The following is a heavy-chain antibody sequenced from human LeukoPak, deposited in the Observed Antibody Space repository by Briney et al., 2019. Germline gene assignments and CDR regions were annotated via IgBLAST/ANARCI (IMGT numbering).Heavy chain of an antibody. D-gene: IGHD3-22*01. Sequence: PGGSLRLSCAASGFTFSSYSMNWVRQAPGKGLEWVSSISSSSSYIYYADSVKGRFTISRDNAKNSLYLQMNSLRAEDTAVYYCARDAQTYYYDSSGPATDWGQGTLVTVSS. CDR2: ISSSSSYI. J-gene: IGHJ4*02. CDR1: GFTFSSYS. V-gene: IGHV3-21*01. CDR3: ARDAQTYYYDSSGPATD.